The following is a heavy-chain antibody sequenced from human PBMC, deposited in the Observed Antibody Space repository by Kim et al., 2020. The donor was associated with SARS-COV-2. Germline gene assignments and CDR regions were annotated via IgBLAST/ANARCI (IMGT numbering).Heavy chain of an antibody. CDR3: ARDPPHPTGYPFDY. D-gene: IGHD6-13*01. CDR2: IHPHTGVT. J-gene: IGHJ4*02. V-gene: IGHV1-2*06. Sequence: ASVKVSCRASGYTFSDHYIHLVRQAPGQGLEWMGRIHPHTGVTNYAQRFQDRVTMTRDTSITTAYMELSSLTSDDTAVYYCARDPPHPTGYPFDYCCQGT. CDR1: GYTFSDHY.